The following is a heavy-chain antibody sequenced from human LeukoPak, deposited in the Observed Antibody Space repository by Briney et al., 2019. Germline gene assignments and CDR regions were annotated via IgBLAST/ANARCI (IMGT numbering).Heavy chain of an antibody. CDR1: GGSIASYY. D-gene: IGHD3-16*01. Sequence: ASETLSLTCTVSGGSIASYYWSWFRQPPGKRLEWIGHIYYSGSTNYNPSLKSRVSISVDTSKNQFSLRLNSMTAADTAVYYCARDHGGYYFDYWGQGTLVTVSS. CDR3: ARDHGGYYFDY. CDR2: IYYSGST. V-gene: IGHV4-59*01. J-gene: IGHJ4*02.